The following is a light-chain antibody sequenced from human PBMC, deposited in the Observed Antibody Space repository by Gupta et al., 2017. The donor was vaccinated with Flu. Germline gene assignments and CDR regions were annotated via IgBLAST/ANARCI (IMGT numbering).Light chain of an antibody. V-gene: IGKV3-20*01. Sequence: EVVLTQSPGVLSLSPGERATLSCRASQSLSSTYFAWYQQKPGQAPRLLIYSGSSRATGIPDRFSGSGSGTDFTLTINRLEPEDFAVYYCHQVVNPPSNFGQGTMLEIK. J-gene: IGKJ2*01. CDR2: SGS. CDR1: QSLSSTY. CDR3: HQVVNPPSN.